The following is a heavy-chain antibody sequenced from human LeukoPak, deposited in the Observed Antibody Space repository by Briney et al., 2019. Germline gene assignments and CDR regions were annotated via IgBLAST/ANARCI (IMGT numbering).Heavy chain of an antibody. D-gene: IGHD3-16*01. J-gene: IGHJ4*02. Sequence: ASVKVSCKASGYTFTGYYMHWVRQAPGQGLKWMGWINPNSGGTNYAQKFQGRVTMTRDTSISTAYMELSGLRSDDTAVYYCARAHMITFGGVIAYWGQGTLVTVSS. CDR3: ARAHMITFGGVIAY. CDR2: INPNSGGT. CDR1: GYTFTGYY. V-gene: IGHV1-2*02.